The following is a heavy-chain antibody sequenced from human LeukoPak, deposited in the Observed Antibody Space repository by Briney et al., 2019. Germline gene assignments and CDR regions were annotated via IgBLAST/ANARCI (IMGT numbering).Heavy chain of an antibody. J-gene: IGHJ4*02. V-gene: IGHV3-53*01. Sequence: PGGSLRLSCAASGFTVSGNYMSWVRQAPGKGLEWVSVIYTAGSTSYADSVKGRITTSRDNSKNTLYLQMNSLRAEDTAVYFCAGGSRWPGLSYWAQGTLLTVSS. D-gene: IGHD6-13*01. CDR1: GFTVSGNY. CDR2: IYTAGST. CDR3: AGGSRWPGLSY.